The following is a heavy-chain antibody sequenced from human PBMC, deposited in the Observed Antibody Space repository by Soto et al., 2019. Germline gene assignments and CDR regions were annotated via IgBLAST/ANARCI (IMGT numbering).Heavy chain of an antibody. CDR2: IYSGGST. CDR3: ARGVRHPAAALDYYFDY. D-gene: IGHD6-13*01. V-gene: IGHV3-53*01. J-gene: IGHJ4*02. CDR1: GFTVSSNY. Sequence: GSLRLSCAASGFTVSSNYMSWGRQAPGKGLEGVSVIYSGGSTYYADSVKGRFTISRDNSKNTLDLQMNSLRADHTAVYYCARGVRHPAAALDYYFDYWGQGTLVTVSS.